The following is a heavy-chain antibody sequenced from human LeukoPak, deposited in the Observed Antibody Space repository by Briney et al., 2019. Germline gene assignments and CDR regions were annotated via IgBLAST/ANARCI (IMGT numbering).Heavy chain of an antibody. J-gene: IGHJ4*02. D-gene: IGHD6-19*01. Sequence: GGSLRLSCAASGFIVSSNYMSWVRQAPGKGLEWVSVICNGGNTYYADSVKGRFTISRDNSKNTLYLQMNSLRAEDTAVYYCARGLYSSGWADFDYWGQGTLVTVSS. CDR1: GFIVSSNY. CDR2: ICNGGNT. V-gene: IGHV3-53*01. CDR3: ARGLYSSGWADFDY.